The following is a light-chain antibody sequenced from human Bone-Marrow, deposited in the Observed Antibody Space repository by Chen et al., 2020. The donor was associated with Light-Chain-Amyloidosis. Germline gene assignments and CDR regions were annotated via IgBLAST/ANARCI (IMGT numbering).Light chain of an antibody. V-gene: IGLV3-21*02. CDR2: DDS. CDR3: QVWDSSSDRPV. CDR1: NIGSTS. Sequence: SYVLTQPSSVSVAPRQTATIACGGNNIGSTSLLWYQQTPGQAPLLVVYDDSARPSGIPERLSGSISGNTATLTISRVEAGDEADYYCQVWDSSSDRPVFGGRTKLTVL. J-gene: IGLJ3*02.